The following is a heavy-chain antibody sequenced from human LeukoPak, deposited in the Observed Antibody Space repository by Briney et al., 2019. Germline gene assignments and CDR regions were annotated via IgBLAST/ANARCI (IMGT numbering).Heavy chain of an antibody. CDR3: ARGQLATGYYYYYMDV. V-gene: IGHV3-33*01. CDR2: IWYDGSNK. CDR1: GFTFSDHG. Sequence: PGGSLRLSCAASGFTFSDHGLHWVRQAPGKGLEWVAVIWYDGSNKYYADSVKGRFTISRDNSKNTLYLQMNSLRAEDTAVYYCARGQLATGYYYYYMDVWGKGTTVTVSS. J-gene: IGHJ6*03. D-gene: IGHD6-6*01.